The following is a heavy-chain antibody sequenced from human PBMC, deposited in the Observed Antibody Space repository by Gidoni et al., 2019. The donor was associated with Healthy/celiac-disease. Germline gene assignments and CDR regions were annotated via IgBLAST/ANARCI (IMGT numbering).Heavy chain of an antibody. V-gene: IGHV3-30-3*01. D-gene: IGHD6-13*01. CDR2: ISYDGSNK. Sequence: QVQLVESGGGVVQPGRSLRPSCAASGFTFSSYAMHWVRQAPGKGLEWVAVISYDGSNKYYADSVKGRFTISRDNSKNTLYLQMNSLRAEDTAVYYCAARIAAAGTDYWGQGTLVTVSS. CDR1: GFTFSSYA. J-gene: IGHJ4*02. CDR3: AARIAAAGTDY.